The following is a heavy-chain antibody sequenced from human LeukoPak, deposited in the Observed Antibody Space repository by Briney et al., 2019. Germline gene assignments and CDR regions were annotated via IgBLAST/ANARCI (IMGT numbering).Heavy chain of an antibody. CDR2: ITPSDGA. Sequence: ASVKVSCKSSGYTFTAYAMHWVRQAPGQGLEWMGWITPSDGANYAQKFQGRVTMTRDTSMSTAFMDLNRLTSDDTAVYFCARDRYGDGFAHFDYWGQGTLVTVSS. V-gene: IGHV1-2*02. CDR1: GYTFTAYA. J-gene: IGHJ4*02. D-gene: IGHD5-24*01. CDR3: ARDRYGDGFAHFDY.